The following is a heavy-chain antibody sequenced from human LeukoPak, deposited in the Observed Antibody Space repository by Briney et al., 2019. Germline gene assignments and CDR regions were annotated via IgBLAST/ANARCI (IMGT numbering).Heavy chain of an antibody. D-gene: IGHD3-22*01. Sequence: PSETLSLTCTVSGGSIGRSSYYWGWIRQPPGKGLEWIGEINHSGSTNYNPSLKSRVTISVDTSKNQFSLKLNSVTAADTAVYFCGRLDDYDYSAWWGQGILVTVSS. CDR3: GRLDDYDYSAW. V-gene: IGHV4-39*01. CDR1: GGSIGRSSYY. CDR2: INHSGST. J-gene: IGHJ4*02.